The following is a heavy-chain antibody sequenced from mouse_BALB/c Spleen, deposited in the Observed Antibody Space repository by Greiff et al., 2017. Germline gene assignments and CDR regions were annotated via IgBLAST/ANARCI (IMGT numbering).Heavy chain of an antibody. CDR3: ASITNDY. CDR2: IDPENGNT. CDR1: GFNIKDYY. V-gene: IGHV14-1*02. D-gene: IGHD2-4*01. Sequence: EVQLQQSGAELVRPGALVKLSCKASGFNIKDYYMHWVKQRPEQGLEWIGLIDPENGNTIYDPKFQGKASITADTSSNTAYLQLSSLTSEDTAVYYCASITNDYWGQGTTLTVSS. J-gene: IGHJ2*01.